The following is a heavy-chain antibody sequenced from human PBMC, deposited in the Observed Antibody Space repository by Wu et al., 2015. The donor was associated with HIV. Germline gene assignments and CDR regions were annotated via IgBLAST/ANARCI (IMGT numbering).Heavy chain of an antibody. CDR2: IIPIFGTA. CDR3: ARDKQSGYYDSSGYWWFDP. D-gene: IGHD3-22*01. V-gene: IGHV1-69*13. J-gene: IGHJ5*02. Sequence: QVQLVQSGAEVKKPGSSVKVSCKASGGTFSSYAISWVRQAPGQGLEWMGRIIPIFGTANYAQKFQGRVTITADESTSTAYMELSSLRSEDTAAYYCARDKQSGYYDSSGYWWFDPWGQGTLVTGLL. CDR1: GGTFSSYA.